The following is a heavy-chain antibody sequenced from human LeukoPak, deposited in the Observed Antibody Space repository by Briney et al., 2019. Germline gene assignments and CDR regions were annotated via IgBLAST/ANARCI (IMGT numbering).Heavy chain of an antibody. Sequence: SETLSLTCDVSGGSISSGYWWSWVRQPPGKGLEWIGEIRHSGSTNYNPSLKSRVTISVDKSKNQFSVMLTPVTAADTAVYYCARNAYYSADYWGQGTLVTVSS. CDR1: GGSISSGYW. D-gene: IGHD2/OR15-2a*01. V-gene: IGHV4-4*02. CDR3: ARNAYYSADY. CDR2: IRHSGST. J-gene: IGHJ4*02.